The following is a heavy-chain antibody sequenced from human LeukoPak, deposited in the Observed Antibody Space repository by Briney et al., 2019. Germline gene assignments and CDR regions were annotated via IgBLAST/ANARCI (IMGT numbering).Heavy chain of an antibody. CDR1: GFSISSYN. CDR3: ARELGYCTSTSCFERADP. CDR2: ISSSSRYI. Sequence: GGSLRLSCAASGFSISSYNMNWVRQAPGTGLEWVSSISSSSRYIYYADSVKGRFTISRDNTKNSLYLQMNSLRAEDTAVYYCARELGYCTSTSCFERADPWGQGTLVTVSS. J-gene: IGHJ5*02. D-gene: IGHD2-2*01. V-gene: IGHV3-21*01.